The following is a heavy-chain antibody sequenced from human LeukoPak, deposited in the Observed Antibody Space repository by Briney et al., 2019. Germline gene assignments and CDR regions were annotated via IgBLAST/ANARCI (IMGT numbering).Heavy chain of an antibody. D-gene: IGHD6-13*01. CDR1: GGSISSYY. CDR2: IYYSGST. V-gene: IGHV4-59*01. CDR3: ARTSDSSSWYKGIDYFDC. J-gene: IGHJ4*02. Sequence: SETLSLTCTVSGGSISSYYWSWIRQPPGKGLEWIGYIYYSGSTDYNPSLKSRVTISVDTSKNQFSLKLSSVTAADTAVYYCARTSDSSSWYKGIDYFDCWGQGTLVTVSS.